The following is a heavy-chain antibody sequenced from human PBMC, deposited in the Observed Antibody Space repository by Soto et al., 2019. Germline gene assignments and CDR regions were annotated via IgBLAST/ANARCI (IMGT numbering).Heavy chain of an antibody. CDR3: AKIPTGSGSSKFDY. V-gene: IGHV3-23*01. J-gene: IGHJ4*02. CDR2: ISGSGSFT. Sequence: GGSLRLSCAASGFTFRTYAMNWVRQAPGKGLEWISAISGSGSFTHYADSVRGRFTISRDNSQNQLYLQMNNLRGDDTPMYYCAKIPTGSGSSKFDYWGQGIQVTVSS. CDR1: GFTFRTYA. D-gene: IGHD3-10*01.